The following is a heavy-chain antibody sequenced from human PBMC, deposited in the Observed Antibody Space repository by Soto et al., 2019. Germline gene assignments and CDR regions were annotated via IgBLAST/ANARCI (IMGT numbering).Heavy chain of an antibody. V-gene: IGHV3-7*04. CDR1: GFTFRTYW. CDR3: AGGSGWLVTV. CDR2: IKQDGSEK. J-gene: IGHJ4*02. D-gene: IGHD6-19*01. Sequence: EVQLVESGGGLVQPGGSLRLSCAAYGFTFRTYWMNWVRQAPGKGLEWVANIKQDGSEKYYVDSVQGRFTISRDNAGTSLYLHMHRLSAGDTAVYYCAGGSGWLVTVWGQGTLVTVSS.